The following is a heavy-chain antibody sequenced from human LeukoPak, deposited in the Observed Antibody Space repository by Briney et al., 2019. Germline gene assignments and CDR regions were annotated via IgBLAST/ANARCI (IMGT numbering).Heavy chain of an antibody. CDR3: TTGYSYLDP. J-gene: IGHJ5*02. Sequence: SETLSLTCAVSGGSISSGGYSWSWIRQPPGKGLEWIGRIYTSGSTNYNPSLKSRVTMSVDTSKNQFSLKLSSVTAADTAVYYCTTGYSYLDPWGQGTLVTVSS. D-gene: IGHD5-18*01. CDR1: GGSISSGGYS. CDR2: IYTSGST. V-gene: IGHV4-30-4*07.